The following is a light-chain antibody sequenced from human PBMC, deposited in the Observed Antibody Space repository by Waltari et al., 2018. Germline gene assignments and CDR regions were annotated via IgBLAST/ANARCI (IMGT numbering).Light chain of an antibody. CDR2: GKN. J-gene: IGLJ2*01. CDR3: NSRDSSGNHLV. V-gene: IGLV3-19*01. CDR1: SHRRYY. Sequence: SSELTQDPAVSVALGQTVRITCQGDSHRRYYARWYQQKPGQAPVLVIYGKNNRPSGIPDRFSGSSSGNTASLTITGAQAEDEADYYCNSRDSSGNHLVFGGGTKLTVL.